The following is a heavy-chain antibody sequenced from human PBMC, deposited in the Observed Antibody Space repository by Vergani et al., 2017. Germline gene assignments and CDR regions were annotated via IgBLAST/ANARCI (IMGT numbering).Heavy chain of an antibody. J-gene: IGHJ5*02. CDR1: GFSLSTSGVG. D-gene: IGHD4-23*01. Sequence: QITLKESGPTLVKPTQTLTLTCTFSGFSLSTSGVGVGWIRQPPGKALEWLALIYWDDDKRYSPSLKSRLTITKDTSKNQVVLTMTNMDPVDTATYYCEPRSGNSRSWWFDPWGQGTLVTVSS. V-gene: IGHV2-5*02. CDR2: IYWDDDK. CDR3: EPRSGNSRSWWFDP.